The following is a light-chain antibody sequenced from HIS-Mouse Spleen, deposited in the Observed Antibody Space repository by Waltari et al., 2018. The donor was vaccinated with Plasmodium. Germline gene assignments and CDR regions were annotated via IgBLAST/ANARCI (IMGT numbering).Light chain of an antibody. V-gene: IGKV3-20*01. Sequence: EMVLTQSPGTLSSSPGERATLSCRASQSVSSSYLACYQQKPGQAPRLLIYGASSRATGIPDRFSGSGSGTDFTLTISRLEPEDFAVYYCQQYGSSRFTFGPGTKVDIK. CDR2: GAS. J-gene: IGKJ3*01. CDR3: QQYGSSRFT. CDR1: QSVSSSY.